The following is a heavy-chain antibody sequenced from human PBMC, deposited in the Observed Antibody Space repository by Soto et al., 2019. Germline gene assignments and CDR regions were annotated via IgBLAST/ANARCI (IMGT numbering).Heavy chain of an antibody. CDR1: GGSISSYY. V-gene: IGHV4-59*01. J-gene: IGHJ4*02. CDR2: IYYSGST. CDR3: ARSDGRY. Sequence: QVQLQESGPGLVKPSETLSLTCTVSGGSISSYYWSWIRQPPGKGLEWIGYIYYSGSTNYNPSLKSRVTISVDTSKNQFSLKLSSVTAADTAVYYCARSDGRYWGQGTLLTVSS.